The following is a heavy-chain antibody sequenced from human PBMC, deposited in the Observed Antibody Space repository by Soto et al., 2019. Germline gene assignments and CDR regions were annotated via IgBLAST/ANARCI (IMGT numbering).Heavy chain of an antibody. CDR1: GGSISSGGYS. J-gene: IGHJ5*02. CDR2: IYHSGST. D-gene: IGHD2-21*02. V-gene: IGHV4-30-2*01. Sequence: QLQLQESGSGLVKPSQTLSLTCAVSGGSISSGGYSWSWIRQPPGKGLEWIGYIYHSGSTYYNPSLKTRATTSVTRSKTHFSLELSSVTAADTAVYYCARVWGPYCVGDCYPPTPNWFDPWGQGTLVTVSS. CDR3: ARVWGPYCVGDCYPPTPNWFDP.